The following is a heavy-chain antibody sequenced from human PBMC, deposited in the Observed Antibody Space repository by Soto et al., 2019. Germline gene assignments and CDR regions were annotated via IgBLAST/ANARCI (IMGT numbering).Heavy chain of an antibody. CDR2: ISYDGSNK. CDR1: GFTFSSYA. V-gene: IGHV3-30-3*01. D-gene: IGHD6-13*01. Sequence: GGSLRLSCAASGFTFSSYAMHWVRQAPGKGLEWVAVISYDGSNKYYADPVKGRFTISRDNSKNTLYLQMNSLIAEDTAVYYCARAWAVSRSWYDIGLRYGMDVWGQGTTVTVSS. J-gene: IGHJ6*02. CDR3: ARAWAVSRSWYDIGLRYGMDV.